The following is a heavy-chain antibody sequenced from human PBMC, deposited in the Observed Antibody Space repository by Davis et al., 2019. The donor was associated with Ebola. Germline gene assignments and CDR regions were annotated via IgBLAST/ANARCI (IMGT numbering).Heavy chain of an antibody. J-gene: IGHJ4*02. CDR3: ASWGGSY. V-gene: IGHV1-69*02. Sequence: AASVKVSCKASGGTFSSYTISWVRQAPGQGLEWMGRIIPFLRIANYAQKFQGRVTITADESTSTAYMELSSLRSEDTAVYYCASWGGSYWGQGTLVTVSS. D-gene: IGHD1-26*01. CDR1: GGTFSSYT. CDR2: IIPFLRIA.